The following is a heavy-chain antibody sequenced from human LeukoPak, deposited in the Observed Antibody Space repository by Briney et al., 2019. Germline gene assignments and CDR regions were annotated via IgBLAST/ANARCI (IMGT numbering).Heavy chain of an antibody. J-gene: IGHJ5*02. Sequence: PSETLSLTCAVYGGSFSDYYWTWIRQPPGKGLEWIGEINHSGSPNNNPSLKSRVSISFDTSKNQFSLKLSSVTAADTAVYYCARHKSAVVVVPAAIRGNWFDPWGQGTLVTVSS. CDR2: INHSGSP. V-gene: IGHV4-34*01. D-gene: IGHD2-2*02. CDR1: GGSFSDYY. CDR3: ARHKSAVVVVPAAIRGNWFDP.